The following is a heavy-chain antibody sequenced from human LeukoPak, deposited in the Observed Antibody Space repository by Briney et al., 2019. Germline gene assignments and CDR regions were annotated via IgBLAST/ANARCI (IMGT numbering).Heavy chain of an antibody. CDR3: ARCYDSSALMLTY. CDR2: IYAGGNT. CDR1: GFTVSSNY. D-gene: IGHD3-22*01. Sequence: PGGSPRLSCTVSGFTVSSNYMAWVRQAPGKGLEWVSVIYAGGNTYYADSVKGRFTISRDNSKNTLYLQMNSLRAEDTAVYYCARCYDSSALMLTYWGQGTLVTVSS. J-gene: IGHJ4*02. V-gene: IGHV3-53*01.